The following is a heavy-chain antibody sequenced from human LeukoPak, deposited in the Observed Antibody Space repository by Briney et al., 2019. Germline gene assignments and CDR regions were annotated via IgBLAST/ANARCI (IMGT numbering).Heavy chain of an antibody. CDR2: VSDIGSF. J-gene: IGHJ4*02. Sequence: SETLSLTCTVSGGSISTYYWGWIRQPPGKGLEWIAYVSDIGSFNYNPSLKSRVTISLDTSKNQLSLKLSSVTAADTAVYYCAGHHPRNTVDFWGQGTLVTVSS. D-gene: IGHD2/OR15-2a*01. CDR1: GGSISTYY. V-gene: IGHV4-59*08. CDR3: AGHHPRNTVDF.